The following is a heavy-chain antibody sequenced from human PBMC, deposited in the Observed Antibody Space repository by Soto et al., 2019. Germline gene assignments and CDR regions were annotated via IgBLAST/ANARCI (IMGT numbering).Heavy chain of an antibody. CDR3: ARVSGWYFLDY. V-gene: IGHV1-3*05. Sequence: QVQLVQSGAEEKKPGASVKVYCKASGYTFTSYAMHWVRQAPGQRLEWMGGINAGNGNTKYSQKFQGRVTITRDTSASTVYMELSSLRSEDTAVYYCARVSGWYFLDYWGQGTLVTVSS. CDR2: INAGNGNT. CDR1: GYTFTSYA. J-gene: IGHJ4*02. D-gene: IGHD6-19*01.